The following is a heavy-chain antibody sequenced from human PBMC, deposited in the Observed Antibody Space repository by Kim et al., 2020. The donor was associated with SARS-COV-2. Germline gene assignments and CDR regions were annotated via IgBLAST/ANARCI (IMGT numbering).Heavy chain of an antibody. CDR3: ARENWAMDV. Sequence: ASVKVSCKASGYKFMDHGITWVRQARGQGLEWIGWISSYNDNIDYAPKFQGRVTMTIDTSTRTGYMELRSLTSDDTGVYFCARENWAMDVWGQGTTVTVS. D-gene: IGHD7-27*01. CDR2: ISSYNDNI. CDR1: GYKFMDHG. J-gene: IGHJ6*02. V-gene: IGHV1-18*01.